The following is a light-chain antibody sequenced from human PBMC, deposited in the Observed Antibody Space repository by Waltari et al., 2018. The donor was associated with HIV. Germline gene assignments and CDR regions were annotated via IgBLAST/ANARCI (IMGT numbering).Light chain of an antibody. V-gene: IGLV2-23*02. CDR1: SSDVGNYDL. CDR2: EVN. J-gene: IGLJ1*01. CDR3: CSYSDRRMYV. Sequence: QSALTQPASVSVSLGQSITISCTGNSSDVGNYDLVSWYQQHPGKAPKIIIYEVNKGPPGASNRMSGSKSGNTASLTISGLQAEDEADYYCCSYSDRRMYVFGSGTRVSAL.